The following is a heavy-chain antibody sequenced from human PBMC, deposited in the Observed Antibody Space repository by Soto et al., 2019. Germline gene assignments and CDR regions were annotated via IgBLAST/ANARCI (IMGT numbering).Heavy chain of an antibody. D-gene: IGHD6-19*01. CDR2: IYYSGST. J-gene: IGHJ6*02. CDR3: ARHEGSGGAGDYYYYGMDV. V-gene: IGHV4-39*01. CDR1: GGSISSSSYY. Sequence: KPSETLSLTCTVSGGSISSSSYYWGWIRQPPGKGLEWIGCIYYSGSTYYNPSLKSRVTISVDTSKNQFSLKLNSVTAADTAVYYCARHEGSGGAGDYYYYGMDVWGQGTTVTVSS.